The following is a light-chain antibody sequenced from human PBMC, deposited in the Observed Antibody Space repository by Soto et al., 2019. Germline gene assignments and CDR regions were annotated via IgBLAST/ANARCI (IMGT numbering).Light chain of an antibody. V-gene: IGKV3-11*01. CDR1: QSISTY. CDR2: DAS. J-gene: IGKJ4*01. CDR3: QQRSTLPLT. Sequence: EIVVTQSPATLSLSPGERATLSCRASQSISTYLAWYQQKPGQAPRLLIYDASNRATGIPARFSGSGSGTDFTLTISSLEPEDFQVYSCQQRSTLPLTFGGGTKVEIK.